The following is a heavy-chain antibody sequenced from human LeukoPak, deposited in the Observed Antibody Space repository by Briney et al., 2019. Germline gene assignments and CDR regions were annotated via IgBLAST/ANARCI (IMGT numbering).Heavy chain of an antibody. V-gene: IGHV4-61*08. D-gene: IGHD3-22*01. J-gene: IGHJ3*02. Sequence: SETLSLTCTVSGGAISNGDYYWSWIRQPPGTGLEWIGYIYYSGSTNYNPSLKSRVTISVDTSKNQFSLKLSSVTAADTAVYYCARYHPSGYDAFDIWGQGTMVTVSS. CDR1: GGAISNGDYY. CDR3: ARYHPSGYDAFDI. CDR2: IYYSGST.